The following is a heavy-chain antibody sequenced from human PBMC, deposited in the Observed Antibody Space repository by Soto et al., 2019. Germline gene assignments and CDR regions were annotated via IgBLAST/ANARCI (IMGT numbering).Heavy chain of an antibody. CDR2: IIPIFGTA. D-gene: IGHD3-10*01. J-gene: IGHJ4*02. Sequence: QVQLVQSGAEVKKPGSSVKVSCKASGGTFSSYAISWVRQAPGQGLEWMGGIIPIFGTANYAQKFQGRVTITAAESTSTAYMELSRLRSEDTAVYYCASRDGRYYGSGSSYFDYWGQGTLVTVSS. CDR3: ASRDGRYYGSGSSYFDY. CDR1: GGTFSSYA. V-gene: IGHV1-69*12.